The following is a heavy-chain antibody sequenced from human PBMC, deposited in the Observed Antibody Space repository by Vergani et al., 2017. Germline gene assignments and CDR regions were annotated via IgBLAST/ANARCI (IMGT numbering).Heavy chain of an antibody. CDR1: GFTFSSYG. V-gene: IGHV3-33*01. Sequence: QVQLVESGGGVVQPGRSLRLSCAASGFTFSSYGMHWVRQAPGKGLEWVAVIWYDGSNKYYADSVKGRFTISRDNSKNTLHLQMNSLRAEDTAVYYCARDQRRYCNNGVCYVFGAFASWGQGTMLTVSS. CDR3: ARDQRRYCNNGVCYVFGAFAS. J-gene: IGHJ3*02. CDR2: IWYDGSNK. D-gene: IGHD2-8*01.